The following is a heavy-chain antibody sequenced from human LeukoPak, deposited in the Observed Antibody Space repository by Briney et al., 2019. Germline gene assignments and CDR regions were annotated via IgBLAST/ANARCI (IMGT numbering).Heavy chain of an antibody. V-gene: IGHV4-59*08. D-gene: IGHD6-19*01. CDR3: ARHTGPNSSAWYWFDP. CDR2: IYSSRST. CDR1: GGSIMSYY. Sequence: PSETLSLTCTVSGGSIMSYYWSWIRQPPGKGLEWIGYIYSSRSTNYNPSLKSRVTISVDTSKNQFSLKLSSVTAADTAVYYCARHTGPNSSAWYWFDPWGQGTLVTVSS. J-gene: IGHJ5*02.